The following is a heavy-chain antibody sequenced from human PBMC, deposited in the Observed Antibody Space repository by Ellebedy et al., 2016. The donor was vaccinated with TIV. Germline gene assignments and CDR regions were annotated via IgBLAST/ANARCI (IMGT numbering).Heavy chain of an antibody. V-gene: IGHV1-46*01. Sequence: ASVKVSCKASGYTFTSYYMHWVRPAPGQGLEWMGIINPSGGSTSYAQKFQGRVTMTRDTSTSTVYMELSSLRSEDTAVYYCATGYGDYGMDVWGQGTTVTVSS. CDR2: INPSGGST. CDR3: ATGYGDYGMDV. J-gene: IGHJ6*02. CDR1: GYTFTSYY. D-gene: IGHD4-17*01.